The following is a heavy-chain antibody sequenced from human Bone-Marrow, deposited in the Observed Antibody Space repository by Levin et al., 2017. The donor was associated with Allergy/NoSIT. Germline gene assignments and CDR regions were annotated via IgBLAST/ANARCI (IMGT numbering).Heavy chain of an antibody. V-gene: IGHV4-59*01. J-gene: IGHJ3*02. CDR3: ARDRTGYSDGFGI. Sequence: SETLSLTCTVSGGSMTNYYWSWIRQPPGKGLEWIGYIYYSGSTTYNPSLKSRVSISIDRSKNQFALKLTSVTAADTALYYCARDRTGYSDGFGIWGQGTMVAVS. CDR1: GGSMTNYY. CDR2: IYYSGST. D-gene: IGHD5-18*01.